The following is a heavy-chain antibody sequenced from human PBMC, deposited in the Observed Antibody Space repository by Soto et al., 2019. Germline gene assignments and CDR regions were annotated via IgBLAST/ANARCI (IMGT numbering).Heavy chain of an antibody. Sequence: QVQLVESGGGVVQPGRSLRLSCAASGFTFSSYAMHWVRQAPGKGLEWVAVISYDGSNKYYADSVKGRFTISRDNSKNTLYLQMNSLRAEDTAVYYCARYCSGGSCSAFDIWGQGTMVTVSS. D-gene: IGHD2-15*01. V-gene: IGHV3-30-3*01. CDR3: ARYCSGGSCSAFDI. CDR1: GFTFSSYA. CDR2: ISYDGSNK. J-gene: IGHJ3*02.